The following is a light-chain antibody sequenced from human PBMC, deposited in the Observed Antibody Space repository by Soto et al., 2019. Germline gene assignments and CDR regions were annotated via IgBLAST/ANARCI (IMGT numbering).Light chain of an antibody. CDR2: DFT. Sequence: SALTQPASVSGSPGQSITISCTGISADVSTSNFVSWYQHHPGKGPRLILYDFTHRPSGISDRFSGSKSGDTASLTISGLRAEDEADYYCASYRSGPLYVFGTGTKLTVL. V-gene: IGLV2-14*03. CDR1: SADVSTSNF. CDR3: ASYRSGPLYV. J-gene: IGLJ1*01.